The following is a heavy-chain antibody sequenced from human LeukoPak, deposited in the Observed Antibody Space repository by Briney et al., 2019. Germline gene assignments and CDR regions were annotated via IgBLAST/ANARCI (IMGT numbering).Heavy chain of an antibody. D-gene: IGHD3-3*01. V-gene: IGHV4-4*07. Sequence: SETLSLICTVSGGPIRNSYWIWVRHSAGTGMQWIGRIHGTLGSTNHNPSLKSRVVMSLDTSSNQFSLRLSAMSAADTATYYCARIFDRDIWGQGTLVTVSP. CDR3: ARIFDRDI. CDR1: GGPIRNSY. J-gene: IGHJ3*02. CDR2: IHGTLGST.